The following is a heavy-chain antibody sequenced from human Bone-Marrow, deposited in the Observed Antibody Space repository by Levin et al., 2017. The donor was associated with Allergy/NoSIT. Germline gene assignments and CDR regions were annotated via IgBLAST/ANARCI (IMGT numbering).Heavy chain of an antibody. CDR2: ISYDGSNK. J-gene: IGHJ6*02. V-gene: IGHV3-30*04. Sequence: GESLKISCAASGFTFSSYAMHWVRQAPGKGLEWVAVISYDGSNKYYADSVKGRFTISRDNSKNTLYLQMNSLRAEDTAVYYCARDRPLGSSWTYYYYGMDVWGQGTTVTVSS. CDR1: GFTFSSYA. D-gene: IGHD6-13*01. CDR3: ARDRPLGSSWTYYYYGMDV.